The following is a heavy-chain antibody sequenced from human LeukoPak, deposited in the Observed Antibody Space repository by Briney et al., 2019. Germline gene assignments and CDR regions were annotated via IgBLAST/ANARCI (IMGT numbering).Heavy chain of an antibody. CDR2: IKQDGSEK. D-gene: IGHD3-22*01. Sequence: GGSLRLSCAAPGFTFSNYWMSWVRQAPGKGLEWVASIKQDGSEKYYVDSVKGRFTISRDNAKNSLYLQMNSLRAEDTAVYYCAGSPSGSSGSTFDSWGQGTLVTVSS. CDR1: GFTFSNYW. V-gene: IGHV3-7*01. CDR3: AGSPSGSSGSTFDS. J-gene: IGHJ4*02.